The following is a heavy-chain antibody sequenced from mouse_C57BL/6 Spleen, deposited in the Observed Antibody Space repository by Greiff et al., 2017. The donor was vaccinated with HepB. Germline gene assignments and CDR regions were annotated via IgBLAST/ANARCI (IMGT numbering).Heavy chain of an antibody. CDR1: GYTFTSYT. J-gene: IGHJ4*01. CDR3: ARRHYYGSSYDYYAMDY. Sequence: VQLQQSGAELARPGASVKMSCKASGYTFTSYTMHWVKQRPGQGLEWIGYINPSSGYTKYNQKFKDKATLTADKSSSTAYMQLSSLTSEDSAVYYCARRHYYGSSYDYYAMDYWGQGTSVTVSS. V-gene: IGHV1-4*01. CDR2: INPSSGYT. D-gene: IGHD1-1*01.